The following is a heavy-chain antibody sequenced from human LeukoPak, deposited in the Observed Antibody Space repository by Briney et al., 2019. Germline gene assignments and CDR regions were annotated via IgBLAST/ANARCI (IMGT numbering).Heavy chain of an antibody. CDR1: GYTFTGNY. J-gene: IGHJ6*02. CDR2: INPNSGGT. V-gene: IGHV1-2*02. CDR3: ARVRIGQQLDKYYYYAMDV. D-gene: IGHD6-13*01. Sequence: ASVKVSCKASGYTFTGNYMHWVRQAPGQGLEWMGWINPNSGGTNYAQKFLGRVTMTRDTSISTAYMEVSRLRSDDTAVYYCARVRIGQQLDKYYYYAMDVWGQGTTVTVSS.